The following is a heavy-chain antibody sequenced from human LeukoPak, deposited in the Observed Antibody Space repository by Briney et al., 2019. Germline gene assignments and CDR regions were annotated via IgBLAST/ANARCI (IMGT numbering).Heavy chain of an antibody. Sequence: SETLSLTCIVSGGSISTNTYYWGWIRLPPGKGLEWIGEIHHRGTTYYNPSLRSRVTISVDTSKNQFSLRLTSVTAADTAVYYCARGFYGARSHFDYWGQGTLVTVSS. CDR2: IHHRGTT. V-gene: IGHV4-39*07. CDR3: ARGFYGARSHFDY. J-gene: IGHJ4*02. D-gene: IGHD3-10*01. CDR1: GGSISTNTYY.